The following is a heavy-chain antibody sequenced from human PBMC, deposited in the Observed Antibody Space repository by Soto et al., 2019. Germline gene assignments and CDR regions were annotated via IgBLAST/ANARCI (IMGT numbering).Heavy chain of an antibody. J-gene: IGHJ4*02. V-gene: IGHV3-53*02. CDR2: VYSGGAT. CDR1: GFSVSRNY. D-gene: IGHD3-10*01. Sequence: QLVETGGGLIQPGTSLTLSCAASGFSVSRNYMTWVRQAPGKGLEWVSFVYSGGATFYADSVKGRFILSREDSQNTMYLQMNNLRAEETAIYYCARVPGRLWGRGTLVTVAS. CDR3: ARVPGRL.